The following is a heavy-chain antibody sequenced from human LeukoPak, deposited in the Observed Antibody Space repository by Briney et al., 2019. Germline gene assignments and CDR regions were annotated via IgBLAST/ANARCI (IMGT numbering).Heavy chain of an antibody. Sequence: SETLSLTCIVSGGSIRSHYWSWIRQPPGKGLEWIGYIYYSGSTNYNPSLKSRVTISLDTSKNQFSLKLNSVTTADAAVYYCARTTVTTFDYWGQGTLVTVSS. J-gene: IGHJ4*02. D-gene: IGHD4-17*01. CDR3: ARTTVTTFDY. V-gene: IGHV4-59*11. CDR1: GGSIRSHY. CDR2: IYYSGST.